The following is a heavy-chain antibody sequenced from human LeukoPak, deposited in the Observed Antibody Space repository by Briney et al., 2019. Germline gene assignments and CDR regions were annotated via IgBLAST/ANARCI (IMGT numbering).Heavy chain of an antibody. CDR2: ISSNGRST. CDR3: VKGETFKDYYDSSGGRGYYFDY. D-gene: IGHD3-22*01. V-gene: IGHV3-64D*09. CDR1: GFTFSSYA. Sequence: PGGSLRLSCSASGFTFSSYAMHWVRQAPGKGLEYVSAISSNGRSTSHADSVKGRFTISRDNSKNTLYLQMSSLRAEDTAVYYCVKGETFKDYYDSSGGRGYYFDYWGQGTLVTVSS. J-gene: IGHJ4*02.